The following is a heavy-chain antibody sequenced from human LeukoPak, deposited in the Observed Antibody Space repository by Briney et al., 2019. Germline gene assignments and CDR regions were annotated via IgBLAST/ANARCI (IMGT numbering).Heavy chain of an antibody. V-gene: IGHV3-66*01. CDR2: IYSGGST. J-gene: IGHJ4*02. D-gene: IGHD1-7*01. CDR3: ARVWNYVSLDY. Sequence: PGGSLRLSCAASGFTVSSNYMSWVRQAPGKGLEWVSVIYSGGSTYYADSVKGRFTISRDNSKNTLYLQMNSLRAEDTAVYYCARVWNYVSLDYWGQGTLVTVSS. CDR1: GFTVSSNY.